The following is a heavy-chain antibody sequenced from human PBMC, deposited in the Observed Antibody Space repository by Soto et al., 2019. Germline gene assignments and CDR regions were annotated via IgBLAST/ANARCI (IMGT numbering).Heavy chain of an antibody. V-gene: IGHV5-51*01. Sequence: GESLKISCRGSGYSFFSHWIGWVRQMPGKGLEWVGIIYPADSETRYSPSFQGQVTISVDKSINTAYLQWSGLKASDTAMYYCARRPWLSGYYDYWGQGTLVTVSS. CDR2: IYPADSET. CDR3: ARRPWLSGYYDY. J-gene: IGHJ4*02. CDR1: GYSFFSHW. D-gene: IGHD3-22*01.